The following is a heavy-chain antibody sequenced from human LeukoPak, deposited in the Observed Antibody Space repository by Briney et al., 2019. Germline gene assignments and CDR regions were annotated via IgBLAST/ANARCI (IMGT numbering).Heavy chain of an antibody. J-gene: IGHJ5*02. CDR2: INHRGST. CDR1: GGSFSGYY. Sequence: SETPSLTCAVYGGSFSGYYWSWIRQPPGKGLEWIGEINHRGSTNYNPSLKSRVTISVDTSKNQFSLKLSSVTAADTAVYYCARGSIVVVPAAFWGVYDWFDPWGQGTLVTVSS. V-gene: IGHV4-34*01. CDR3: ARGSIVVVPAAFWGVYDWFDP. D-gene: IGHD2-2*01.